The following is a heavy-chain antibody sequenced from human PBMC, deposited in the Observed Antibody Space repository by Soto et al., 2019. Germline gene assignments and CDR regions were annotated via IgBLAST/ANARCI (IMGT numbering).Heavy chain of an antibody. Sequence: GGSLRLSCAASGFTFSSYGMHWVRQAPGKGLEWVAVIWYDGSNKYYADSVKGRFTISRDNSKNTLYLQMNSLRAEDTAVYYCARDPRYDSSGSLDYWGQGTLVTVSS. D-gene: IGHD3-22*01. CDR3: ARDPRYDSSGSLDY. CDR2: IWYDGSNK. J-gene: IGHJ4*02. V-gene: IGHV3-33*01. CDR1: GFTFSSYG.